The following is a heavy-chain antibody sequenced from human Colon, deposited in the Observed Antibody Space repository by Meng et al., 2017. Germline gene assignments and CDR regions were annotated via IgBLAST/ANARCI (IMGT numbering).Heavy chain of an antibody. CDR3: ARDHAPFDYGLSRPGLDP. J-gene: IGHJ5*02. V-gene: IGHV4-4*07. CDR1: GGSISDYY. D-gene: IGHD3-16*01. CDR2: IRGSGST. Sequence: GSLRLSCNVSGGSISDYYWNWIRQPVGKGLEWIGRIRGSGSTNFNPSLKGRVTMSVDTSKNQFSLKLYSVTAADTAVYFCARDHAPFDYGLSRPGLDPWGQGTLVTVSS.